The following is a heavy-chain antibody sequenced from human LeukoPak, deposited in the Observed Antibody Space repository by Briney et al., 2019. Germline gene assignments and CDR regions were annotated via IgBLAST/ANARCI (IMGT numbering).Heavy chain of an antibody. D-gene: IGHD3-9*01. J-gene: IGHJ4*02. CDR3: ASERYDILTGYSNYFDY. Sequence: GGSLILSFAASGFPFSSYSMNWVRPAPGKGLAWVSSINSSSSYIYYPDSVKGRFTISRDNAKNSLYLQMNSLRAEDTAVYYCASERYDILTGYSNYFDYWGQGTLVTVSS. V-gene: IGHV3-21*04. CDR2: INSSSSYI. CDR1: GFPFSSYS.